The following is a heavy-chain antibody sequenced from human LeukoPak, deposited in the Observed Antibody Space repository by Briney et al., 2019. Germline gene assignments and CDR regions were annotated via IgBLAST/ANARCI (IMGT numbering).Heavy chain of an antibody. J-gene: IGHJ4*02. CDR2: ISYDGSNK. CDR1: GFTFSSYG. Sequence: GGSLRLSCAASGFTFSSYGMHWVRQAPGKGLEWVAVISYDGSNKYYADSVKGRFTISRDNSKNTLYLQMNSLRAEDTAVYYCAKDISGSYLGFDYWGQGTLVTVSS. V-gene: IGHV3-30*18. CDR3: AKDISGSYLGFDY. D-gene: IGHD1-26*01.